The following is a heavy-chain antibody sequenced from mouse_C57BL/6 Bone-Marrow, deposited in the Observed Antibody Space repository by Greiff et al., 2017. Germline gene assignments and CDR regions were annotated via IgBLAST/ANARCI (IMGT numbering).Heavy chain of an antibody. CDR2: INPYNGGT. J-gene: IGHJ2*01. Sequence: VQLQQSGPVLVKPGASVKMSCKASGYTFTDYYMNWVKQSHGKSLEWIGVINPYNGGTSYNQKFKGKATLTVDKSSSTAYMELNSLTSEDSAVYYCARRGNYSNYVDYWGQGTTLTVSS. CDR1: GYTFTDYY. V-gene: IGHV1-19*01. CDR3: ARRGNYSNYVDY. D-gene: IGHD2-5*01.